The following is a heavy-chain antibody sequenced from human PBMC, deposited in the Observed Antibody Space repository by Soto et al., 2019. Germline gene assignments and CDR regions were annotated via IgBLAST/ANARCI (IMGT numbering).Heavy chain of an antibody. Sequence: PSETLSLTCTVSGGSISSSSYYWGWICQPPGKGLEWIGSIYYSGSTYYNPSLKSRVTISVDTSKNQFSLKLSSVTAADTAVYYCARHGTPYPGFGEFCTDYYYMDVWGKRTSVTVSS. CDR2: IYYSGST. CDR3: ARHGTPYPGFGEFCTDYYYMDV. D-gene: IGHD3-10*01. CDR1: GGSISSSSYY. J-gene: IGHJ6*03. V-gene: IGHV4-39*01.